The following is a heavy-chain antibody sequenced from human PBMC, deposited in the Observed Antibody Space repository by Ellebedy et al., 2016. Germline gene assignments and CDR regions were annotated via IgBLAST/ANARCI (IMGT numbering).Heavy chain of an antibody. CDR1: GFTFSSYA. D-gene: IGHD2-2*01. CDR2: ISGSGGST. J-gene: IGHJ6*03. V-gene: IGHV3-23*01. Sequence: GESLKISXAASGFTFSSYAMSWVRQAPGKGLEWVSAISGSGGSTYYADSVKGRFTISRDNSKNTLYLQMNSLRAEDTAVYYCAKGGGCSSTSCYTYYYYYYMDVWGKGTTVTVSS. CDR3: AKGGGCSSTSCYTYYYYYYMDV.